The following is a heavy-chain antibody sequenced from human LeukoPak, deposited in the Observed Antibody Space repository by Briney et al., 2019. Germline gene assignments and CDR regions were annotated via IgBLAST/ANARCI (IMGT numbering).Heavy chain of an antibody. D-gene: IGHD6-19*01. CDR1: GFTFSSYA. J-gene: IGHJ4*02. Sequence: GGSLRLSCAASGFTFSSYAMHWVRQAPGKGLEWVAVISYDGSNKYYAASVKGRFTISRDHSKTTLYLQMNSLRAEDTAAYYCARDLAVAGTFWGQGTLVTVSS. V-gene: IGHV3-30-3*01. CDR3: ARDLAVAGTF. CDR2: ISYDGSNK.